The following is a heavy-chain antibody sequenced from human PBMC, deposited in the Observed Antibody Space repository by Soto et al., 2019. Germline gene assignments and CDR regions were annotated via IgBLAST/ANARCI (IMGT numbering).Heavy chain of an antibody. V-gene: IGHV1-2*02. Sequence: ASVKVSCKASGYIFTGYHMHWVRQAPGQGLEWMGWINPNSGGTKYAQKFQGRVTMTRDTSISTAYMELSSLRSDDTAVYYCAREELPIYYYSMDVWGQGTTVTVS. D-gene: IGHD1-7*01. CDR1: GYIFTGYH. CDR2: INPNSGGT. J-gene: IGHJ6*02. CDR3: AREELPIYYYSMDV.